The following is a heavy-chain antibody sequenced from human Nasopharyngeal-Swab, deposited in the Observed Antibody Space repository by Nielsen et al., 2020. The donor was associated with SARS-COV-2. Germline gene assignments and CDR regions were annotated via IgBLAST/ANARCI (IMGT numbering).Heavy chain of an antibody. Sequence: GESLKISCAASGFTFSSYAMHWVRQAPGKGLEWVAVISYDGSNKYYADSVKGRFIISRDNSKNTLYLQMNSLRAEDTAVYYCARDRGYSYGSSGWSYYFDYWGQGTLVTVSS. J-gene: IGHJ4*02. V-gene: IGHV3-30-3*01. CDR2: ISYDGSNK. D-gene: IGHD5-18*01. CDR1: GFTFSSYA. CDR3: ARDRGYSYGSSGWSYYFDY.